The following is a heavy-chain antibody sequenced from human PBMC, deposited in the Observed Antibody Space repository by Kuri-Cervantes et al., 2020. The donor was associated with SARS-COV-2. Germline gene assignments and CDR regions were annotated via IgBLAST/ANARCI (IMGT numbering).Heavy chain of an antibody. CDR2: IKSKTDGGTT. CDR1: GFTFSNAW. V-gene: IGHV3-15*01. D-gene: IGHD6-19*01. J-gene: IGHJ4*02. Sequence: LSLTCAASGFTFSNAWMSWVRQAPGKGLEWVGRIKSKTDGGTTDYAAPVKGRFTISRDDSKNTLYLQMNSLKTEVTAVYYCTTGVTAVAGTPMLLDYWGQGTLVTVSS. CDR3: TTGVTAVAGTPMLLDY.